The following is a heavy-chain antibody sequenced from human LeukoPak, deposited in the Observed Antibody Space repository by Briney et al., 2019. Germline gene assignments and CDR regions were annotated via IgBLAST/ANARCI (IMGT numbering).Heavy chain of an antibody. Sequence: ASVKVSCKVSGYTLTELSMHWVRQAPGKGLEWMGGFDPEDGETIYAQKFQGGVTMTEDTSTDTAYMELSSLRSEDTAVYYCATDLFAAAGTDYWGQGTLVTVSS. V-gene: IGHV1-24*01. J-gene: IGHJ4*02. D-gene: IGHD6-13*01. CDR2: FDPEDGET. CDR3: ATDLFAAAGTDY. CDR1: GYTLTELS.